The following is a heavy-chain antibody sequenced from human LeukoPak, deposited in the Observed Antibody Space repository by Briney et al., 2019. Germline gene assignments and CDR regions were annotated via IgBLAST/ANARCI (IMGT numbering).Heavy chain of an antibody. CDR2: INHSGST. CDR1: GGSLSGYY. D-gene: IGHD3-10*01. J-gene: IGHJ5*02. Sequence: SETLSLTCAVYGGSLSGYYWSWIRQPPGKGLEWIGEINHSGSTNYNPSLKSRVTISVDTSKNQFSLKLSSVTAADTAVYYCARGTRSHTYYYGSGSYYTSPRAYNWFDPWGQGTLVTVSS. CDR3: ARGTRSHTYYYGSGSYYTSPRAYNWFDP. V-gene: IGHV4-34*01.